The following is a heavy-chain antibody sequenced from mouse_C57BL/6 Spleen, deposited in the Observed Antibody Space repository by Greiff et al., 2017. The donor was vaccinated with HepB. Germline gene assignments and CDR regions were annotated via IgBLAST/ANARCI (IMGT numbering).Heavy chain of an antibody. J-gene: IGHJ2*01. CDR2: ISDGGSYT. CDR3: ARDSLRTYYFDY. V-gene: IGHV5-4*01. CDR1: GFTFSSYA. Sequence: EVKLVESGGGLVKPGGSLKLSCAASGFTFSSYAMSWVRQTPEKRLEWVATISDGGSYTYYPDNVKGRFTISRDKAKNNLYLQMSHLKSEDTAMYYCARDSLRTYYFDYWGQGTTLTVSS.